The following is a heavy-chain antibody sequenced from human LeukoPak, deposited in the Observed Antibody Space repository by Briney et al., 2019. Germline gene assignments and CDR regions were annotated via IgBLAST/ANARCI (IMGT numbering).Heavy chain of an antibody. D-gene: IGHD3-10*01. V-gene: IGHV3-48*04. CDR2: ISSSGSTI. CDR1: GFTFSSYG. Sequence: GGSLRLSCAASGFTFSSYGMSWVRQAPGKGLEWVSYISSSGSTIYYADSVKGRFTISRDNAKNSLYLQMNSLRAEDTAVYYCARSGSGSYLVAPDYWGQGTLVTVSS. CDR3: ARSGSGSYLVAPDY. J-gene: IGHJ4*02.